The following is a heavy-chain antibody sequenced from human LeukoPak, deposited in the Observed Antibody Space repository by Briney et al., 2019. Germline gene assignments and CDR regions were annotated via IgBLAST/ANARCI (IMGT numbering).Heavy chain of an antibody. V-gene: IGHV3-66*01. CDR1: GFTVSSNY. Sequence: GGSLRLSCAASGFTVSSNYMSWVRQAPGKGLEWVSVIYSGGSTYYADSVKGRFTISRDNSKNTLYLQMNSLRAEDTAVYYCARDHAAMDLYYFDYWGREPWSPSPQ. J-gene: IGHJ4*02. D-gene: IGHD5-18*01. CDR2: IYSGGST. CDR3: ARDHAAMDLYYFDY.